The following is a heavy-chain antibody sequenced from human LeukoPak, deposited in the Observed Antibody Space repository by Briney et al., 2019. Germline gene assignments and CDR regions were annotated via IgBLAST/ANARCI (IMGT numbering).Heavy chain of an antibody. CDR3: ARDGVEQQLVHYFDY. Sequence: GGSLRLSCAASGFTVSSNYMTWVRQAPGKGLEWVSLIYRSGTTYYADAVKGRFTISRDNSKNTVYFQMNSLRAEDTAVYYCARDGVEQQLVHYFDYWGQGTLVTVSS. CDR2: IYRSGTT. V-gene: IGHV3-53*01. D-gene: IGHD6-13*01. CDR1: GFTVSSNY. J-gene: IGHJ4*02.